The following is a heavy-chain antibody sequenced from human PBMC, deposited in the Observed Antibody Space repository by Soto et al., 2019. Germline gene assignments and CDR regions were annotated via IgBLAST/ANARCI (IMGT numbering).Heavy chain of an antibody. CDR2: ISASGGRA. D-gene: IGHD4-17*01. Sequence: GSLRLSCAASGLTFSNYALSWVHQAPGKGLEWVSGISASGGRAYYADSVKGRSTISRDDSTSTLYLQMTSLRVEDTAVYYGAKDPNGDYGGGFAMRGKGTMVTVSS. J-gene: IGHJ3*01. CDR1: GLTFSNYA. CDR3: AKDPNGDYGGGFAM. V-gene: IGHV3-23*01.